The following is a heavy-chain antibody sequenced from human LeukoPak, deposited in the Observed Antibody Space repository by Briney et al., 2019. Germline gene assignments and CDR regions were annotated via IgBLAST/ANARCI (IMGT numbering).Heavy chain of an antibody. D-gene: IGHD3-10*01. CDR1: GGSFSGYY. CDR3: ARGNKCYRSGRKVWFDP. J-gene: IGHJ5*02. V-gene: IGHV4-34*01. Sequence: SKTLSLTCAGFGGSFSGYYWTWIRQPPGKGLEWIGAINHSGSTKYNPSLKNPVTISVDTSKNAFSPNLSSVTAPDTAVYYCARGNKCYRSGRKVWFDPWGQGTLVTVSS. CDR2: INHSGST.